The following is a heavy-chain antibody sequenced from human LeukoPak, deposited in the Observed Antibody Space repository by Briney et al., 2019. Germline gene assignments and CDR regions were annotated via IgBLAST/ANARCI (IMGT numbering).Heavy chain of an antibody. CDR2: MNPNSGNT. J-gene: IGHJ6*03. Sequence: ASVKVSCKASGYTFTSYDINWVRRATGQGLEWMGWMNPNSGNTGYAQKFQGRVTMTRNTSISTAYMELSSLRSEDTAVYYWARGQGYCSGGSCYSGYYYYYMDVWGKGTTVTVSS. CDR3: ARGQGYCSGGSCYSGYYYYYMDV. CDR1: GYTFTSYD. D-gene: IGHD2-15*01. V-gene: IGHV1-8*01.